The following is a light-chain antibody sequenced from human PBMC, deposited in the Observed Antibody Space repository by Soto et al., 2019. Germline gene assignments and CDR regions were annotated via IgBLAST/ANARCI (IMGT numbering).Light chain of an antibody. V-gene: IGLV2-23*01. Sequence: QSVLTQPPSASGTPGQSVTISCTGTSSDVGSYNLVSWYQQHPGKAPKLMIYEGSKRPPGVSNRFSGSKSGNTASLTISGLQAEDEADYYCCSYAGSSTFYVFGTGTKVTVL. J-gene: IGLJ1*01. CDR3: CSYAGSSTFYV. CDR2: EGS. CDR1: SSDVGSYNL.